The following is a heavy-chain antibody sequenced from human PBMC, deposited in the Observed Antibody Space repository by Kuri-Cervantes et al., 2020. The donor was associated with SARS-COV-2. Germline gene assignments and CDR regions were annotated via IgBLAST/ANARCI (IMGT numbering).Heavy chain of an antibody. Sequence: GESLKISCAASGLTFSSYGMHWVRQAPGKGLEWVAVIWYDGSNKYYADSVKGRFTISRDNSKNTLYLQMNSLRAEDTAVYYCARDLKESKGMDFDYWGQGTLVTVSS. CDR3: ARDLKESKGMDFDY. V-gene: IGHV3-33*01. CDR2: IWYDGSNK. CDR1: GLTFSSYG. J-gene: IGHJ4*02. D-gene: IGHD5-24*01.